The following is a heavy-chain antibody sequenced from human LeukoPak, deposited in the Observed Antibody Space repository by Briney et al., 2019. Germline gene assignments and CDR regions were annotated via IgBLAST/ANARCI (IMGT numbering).Heavy chain of an antibody. D-gene: IGHD6-13*01. J-gene: IGHJ4*02. CDR2: ITRSGSTT. CDR1: GFTFSLYE. CDR3: ARDMAAAGDY. Sequence: GGSLRLSCAASGFTFSLYEVTWVRQAPGKGLEWVSYITRSGSTTYYADSVKGRFTISRDNAKNSLYLQMNSLTTEDTAVYYCARDMAAAGDYWGQGTLVTVSS. V-gene: IGHV3-48*03.